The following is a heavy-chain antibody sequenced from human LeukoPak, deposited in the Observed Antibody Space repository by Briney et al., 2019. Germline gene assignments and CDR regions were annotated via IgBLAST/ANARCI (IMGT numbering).Heavy chain of an antibody. V-gene: IGHV1-69*01. CDR3: ARLPMRIVGATLPFDI. J-gene: IGHJ3*02. D-gene: IGHD1-26*01. Sequence: ASVKVSCKASGGTFSSYAISWVRQAPGQGLEWMGGIIPIFGTANYAQKFQGRVTITADESTSTAYMELSSLRSEDTAVYYCARLPMRIVGATLPFDIWGQGTMVTVSS. CDR1: GGTFSSYA. CDR2: IIPIFGTA.